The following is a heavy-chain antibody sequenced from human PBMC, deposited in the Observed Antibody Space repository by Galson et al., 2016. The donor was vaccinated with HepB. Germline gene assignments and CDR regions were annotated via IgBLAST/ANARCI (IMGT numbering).Heavy chain of an antibody. CDR3: ARTSGRFAARRSYHIDY. CDR2: IYYNGKT. Sequence: SETLSLTCSVSGGSVSGGDNWWSWVRQSPGKGLDWVGEIYYNGKTNVNPSLASRLTLSIDRSGNQLSLQLTSVTAADAARYFCARTSGRFAARRSYHIDYLGRGLSVTVSS. CDR1: GGSVSGGDNW. V-gene: IGHV4-4*02. D-gene: IGHD3-16*02. J-gene: IGHJ4*02.